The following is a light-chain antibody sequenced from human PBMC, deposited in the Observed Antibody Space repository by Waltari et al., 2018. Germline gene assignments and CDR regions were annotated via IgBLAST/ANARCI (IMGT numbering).Light chain of an antibody. CDR3: TTWDDSLNGVV. CDR2: ANN. Sequence: QSVLTQPPSASGTPGQRVTISCSGCSSNIGSNTVNWYQQLPGTAPKLLISANNHRPSGVPDRVSGSKSGTSASLAISGLQSEDEADYYCTTWDDSLNGVVFGGGTKLTV. V-gene: IGLV1-44*01. CDR1: SSNIGSNT. J-gene: IGLJ3*02.